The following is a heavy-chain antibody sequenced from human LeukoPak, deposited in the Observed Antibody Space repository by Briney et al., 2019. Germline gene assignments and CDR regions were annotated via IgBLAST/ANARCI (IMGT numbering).Heavy chain of an antibody. CDR2: INPNSGGT. CDR1: GYTFTSYY. Sequence: ASXXVSCKASGYTFTSYYMHWVRQAPGQGLEWMGWINPNSGGTNYAQKFQGRVTMTRDTSISTAYMELSRLRSDDTAVYYCAILRFLEWRNDAFDIWGQGTMVTVSS. CDR3: AILRFLEWRNDAFDI. D-gene: IGHD3-3*01. J-gene: IGHJ3*02. V-gene: IGHV1-2*02.